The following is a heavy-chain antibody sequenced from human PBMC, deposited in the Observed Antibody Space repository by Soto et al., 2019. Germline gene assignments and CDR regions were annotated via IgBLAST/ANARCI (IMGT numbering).Heavy chain of an antibody. D-gene: IGHD2-8*02. CDR2: IYHTGNA. V-gene: IGHV4-59*05. CDR3: ARDKITGLFDY. J-gene: IGHJ4*02. CDR1: GGSISSYY. Sequence: PSETLSLTCTVSGGSISSYYWSWIRQPPGKGLEWIGSIYHTGNAYYNPSLKSRVTISVDTSKNQFSLKLTSVTAADTAVYYCARDKITGLFDYWGQGTLVTVSS.